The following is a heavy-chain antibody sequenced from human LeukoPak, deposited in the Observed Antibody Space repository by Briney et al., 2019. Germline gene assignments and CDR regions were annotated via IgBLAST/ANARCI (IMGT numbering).Heavy chain of an antibody. J-gene: IGHJ3*02. CDR3: ARNYDFWSGYPDAFDI. CDR1: GGSISSYY. Sequence: SETLSLTCTVSGGSISSYYWSWIRQPAGKGLEWIGRIYTSGSTNYNPSLKSRVTISVDTSKNQFSLKLSSVTAADTAVYYCARNYDFWSGYPDAFDIWGQGTMVTVSS. CDR2: IYTSGST. V-gene: IGHV4-4*07. D-gene: IGHD3-3*01.